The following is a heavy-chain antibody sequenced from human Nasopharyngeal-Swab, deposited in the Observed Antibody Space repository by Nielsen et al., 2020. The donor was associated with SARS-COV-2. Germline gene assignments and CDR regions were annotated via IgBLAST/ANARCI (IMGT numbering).Heavy chain of an antibody. CDR1: VFRVSTYW. D-gene: IGHD3-16*02. J-gene: IGHJ6*03. V-gene: IGHV3-7*03. Sequence: GSLKISCAASVFRVSTYWMTWVRQAPGKGLEWVANIKQDGSEKYYVDSVKGRFTVSRDNPKNLLYLQVNSLRAEDTAVYYCARQGVFVPAYFHQYYMDVWGKGTTVTVSS. CDR3: ARQGVFVPAYFHQYYMDV. CDR2: IKQDGSEK.